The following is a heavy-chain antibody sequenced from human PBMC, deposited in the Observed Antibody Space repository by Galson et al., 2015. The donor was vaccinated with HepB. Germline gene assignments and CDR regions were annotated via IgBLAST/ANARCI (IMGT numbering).Heavy chain of an antibody. CDR3: AKDETLYSSGLDY. V-gene: IGHV3-23*01. D-gene: IGHD6-19*01. Sequence: SLRLSCAASGFTFSSYAMSWVRQAPGKGLEWVSAISGSGGSTYYADSVKGRFTISRDNSKNTLYLQMNSLRAEDTAVYYCAKDETLYSSGLDYWGQGTLVTVSS. CDR2: ISGSGGST. CDR1: GFTFSSYA. J-gene: IGHJ4*02.